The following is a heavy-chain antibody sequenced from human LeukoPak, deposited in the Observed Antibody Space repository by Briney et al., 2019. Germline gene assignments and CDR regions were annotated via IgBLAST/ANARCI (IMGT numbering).Heavy chain of an antibody. CDR2: ISSSSSYI. CDR3: ARDATPNLDYYDSSGPDY. V-gene: IGHV3-21*01. CDR1: GFTFSSYE. J-gene: IGHJ4*02. Sequence: GGSLRLSCAASGFTFSSYEMNWVRQAPGKGLEWVSSISSSSSYIYYADSVKGRFTISRDNAKNSLYLQMNSLRAEDTAVYYCARDATPNLDYYDSSGPDYWGQGTLVTVSS. D-gene: IGHD3-22*01.